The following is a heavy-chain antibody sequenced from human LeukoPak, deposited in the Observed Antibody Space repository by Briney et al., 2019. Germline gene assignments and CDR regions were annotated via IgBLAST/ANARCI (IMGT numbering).Heavy chain of an antibody. D-gene: IGHD1-26*01. Sequence: GGSLRLSCAASGFTLSDYYMGWVRQAPGKGLEWVARSRNKANSYSIAYAASVQGRFTISRDDSENSVYLQMHSLKTEDTAVYYCIRGTASGRYFEYWGQGTLVTVSS. CDR2: SRNKANSYSI. CDR3: IRGTASGRYFEY. V-gene: IGHV3-72*01. CDR1: GFTLSDYY. J-gene: IGHJ4*02.